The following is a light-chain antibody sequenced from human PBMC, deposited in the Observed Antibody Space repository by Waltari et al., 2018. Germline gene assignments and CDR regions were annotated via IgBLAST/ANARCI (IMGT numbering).Light chain of an antibody. Sequence: SYVLTQPPSVSVAPGKTARITCGGNKIGSKSVHWYQQKPGQAPVLVIYDDSDRPSGIPGRISGSNSGNTATLTISRVEAGDEADYYCQVWDSSSDHPVFGGGTKLTVL. V-gene: IGLV3-21*04. CDR1: KIGSKS. J-gene: IGLJ2*01. CDR2: DDS. CDR3: QVWDSSSDHPV.